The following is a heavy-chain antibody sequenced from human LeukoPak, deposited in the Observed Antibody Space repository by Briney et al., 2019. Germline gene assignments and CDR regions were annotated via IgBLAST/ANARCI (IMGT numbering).Heavy chain of an antibody. J-gene: IGHJ4*02. CDR2: ISFDGSNK. V-gene: IGHV3-30*04. D-gene: IGHD3-9*01. CDR3: ARDWYYDILTGYYPTYTFDY. Sequence: GGSLRLSCAASGFTFSNYAMYWVRQAPGKGLEWVAVISFDGSNKYYADSVKGRFTISRDNSKNTLYLQMNSLRAEDTAVYYCARDWYYDILTGYYPTYTFDYWGQGTLVTVSS. CDR1: GFTFSNYA.